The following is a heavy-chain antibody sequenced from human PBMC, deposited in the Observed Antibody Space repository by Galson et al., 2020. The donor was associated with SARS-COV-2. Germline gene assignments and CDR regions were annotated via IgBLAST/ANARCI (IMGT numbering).Heavy chain of an antibody. J-gene: IGHJ6*02. V-gene: IGHV1-24*01. CDR1: GYTLTELS. CDR3: ATAIAVAGSSRYYYYYCGMYV. CDR2: FDPEDGET. Sequence: ASVKVSCKVSGYTLTELSMHWVRQAPGKGLEWMGGFDPEDGETIYAQKFQGRVTMTEDTSTDTAYMELSSLRSEDTAVYYCATAIAVAGSSRYYYYYCGMYVWGQGTTVTVSS. D-gene: IGHD6-19*01.